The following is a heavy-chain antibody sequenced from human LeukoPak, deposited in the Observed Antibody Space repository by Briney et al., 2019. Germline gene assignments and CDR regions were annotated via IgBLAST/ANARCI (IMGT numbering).Heavy chain of an antibody. CDR3: AKDVGDIVVVPAARPGGYFDY. D-gene: IGHD2-2*01. J-gene: IGHJ4*02. V-gene: IGHV3-23*01. CDR2: ISGSGGST. CDR1: GFTFSSYA. Sequence: GGSLRLSCAASGFTFSSYAMSWVRQAPGKGLEWVPAISGSGGSTYYADSVKGRFTISRDNSKNTLYLQMNSLRAEDTAVYYCAKDVGDIVVVPAARPGGYFDYWGQGTLVTVSS.